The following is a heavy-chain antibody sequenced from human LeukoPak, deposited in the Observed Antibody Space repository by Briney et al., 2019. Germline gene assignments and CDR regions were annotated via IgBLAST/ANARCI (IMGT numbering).Heavy chain of an antibody. V-gene: IGHV4-59*08. CDR3: ARHVGAPYYYGMDV. CDR1: GGSISSYY. CDR2: IYYSGST. Sequence: SETLSLTCTVSGGSISSYYWSWTRQPPGKGLEWIGYIYYSGSTNYNPSLKSRVTISVDTSKNQFSLKLSSVTAADTAVYYCARHVGAPYYYGMDVWGQGTTVTVSS. J-gene: IGHJ6*02. D-gene: IGHD4-17*01.